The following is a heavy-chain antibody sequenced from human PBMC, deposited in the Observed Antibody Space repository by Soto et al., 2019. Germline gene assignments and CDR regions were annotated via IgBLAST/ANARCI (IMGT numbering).Heavy chain of an antibody. Sequence: RSLTCTVSRGSVSSGIYDCSWIRQPPGKGLEWLGYIYYSGSTNYNPSLKSRVTVSGDTAKNQFCLKLSSVTAADTAGYYCARDPLGATPMDVLRQEATVKVS. J-gene: IGHJ6*02. V-gene: IGHV4-61*01. D-gene: IGHD1-26*01. CDR1: RGSVSSGIYD. CDR3: ARDPLGATPMDV. CDR2: IYYSGST.